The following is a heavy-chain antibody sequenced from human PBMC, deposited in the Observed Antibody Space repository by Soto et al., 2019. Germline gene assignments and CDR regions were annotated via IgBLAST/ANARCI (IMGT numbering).Heavy chain of an antibody. CDR1: GGSISIYY. V-gene: IGHV4-59*01. CDR2: IYYSGST. CDR3: ARDQYDYGDYESRVYAFDI. D-gene: IGHD4-17*01. J-gene: IGHJ3*02. Sequence: SETLSLTCTGSGGSISIYYWSLIRQPPGRGLEWIGYIYYSGSTNYNPSLKSRVTISVDTSKNQFSLKLRSVTAADTAVYYCARDQYDYGDYESRVYAFDIWGQVPMFTVSS.